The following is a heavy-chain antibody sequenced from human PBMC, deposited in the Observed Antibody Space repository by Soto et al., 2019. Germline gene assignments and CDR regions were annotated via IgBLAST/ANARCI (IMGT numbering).Heavy chain of an antibody. V-gene: IGHV4-61*01. D-gene: IGHD3-10*02. CDR2: VYHTGDT. CDR3: AREINI. CDR1: GASLTSGTFY. Sequence: PSETLSLTCTVSGASLTSGTFYWSWVRQPPGKGLELIGYVYHTGDTKYNPSLQSRVTISLDTSKNQFSLKLKSVTAADTAIYHCAREINIWGKGALVTVSS. J-gene: IGHJ4*02.